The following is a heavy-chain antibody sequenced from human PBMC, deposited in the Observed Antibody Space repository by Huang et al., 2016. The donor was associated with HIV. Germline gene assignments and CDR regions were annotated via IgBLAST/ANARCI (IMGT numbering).Heavy chain of an antibody. CDR1: GYNFKTHA. CDR3: ARRVGSGWYGEIDY. Sequence: QVQLLQSGAEVKKPGASVKISCKTSGYNFKTHAVSWVRQTPGQGREGMGWVSGYNSYTTYSQRRQGRVTMTTDTSTNTVYMELRSLRSDDTAVYYCARRVGSGWYGEIDYWGQGTLVTVSS. D-gene: IGHD6-19*01. J-gene: IGHJ4*02. CDR2: VSGYNSYT. V-gene: IGHV1-18*04.